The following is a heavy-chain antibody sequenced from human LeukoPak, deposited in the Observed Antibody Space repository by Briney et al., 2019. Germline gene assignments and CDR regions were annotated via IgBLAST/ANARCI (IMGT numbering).Heavy chain of an antibody. Sequence: GASVKVSCKASGYTFTSYGISWVRQAPGQGLEWMGWISAYNGNTNYAQKLQGRVTMTTDTSTSTAYMELRSLRSDDTAVYYCARDPGRGVISRDWFDPWGQGTLVTVSS. CDR3: ARDPGRGVISRDWFDP. J-gene: IGHJ5*02. CDR2: ISAYNGNT. CDR1: GYTFTSYG. D-gene: IGHD3-10*01. V-gene: IGHV1-18*01.